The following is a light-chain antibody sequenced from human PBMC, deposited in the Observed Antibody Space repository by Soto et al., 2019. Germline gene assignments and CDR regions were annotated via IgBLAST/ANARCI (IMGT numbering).Light chain of an antibody. Sequence: DIQMTQSPSTLSASVGDRVTITCRASQSISSWLAWYQQKPGKAPKLLIYKASSLESGVPSRFSGSGSGTEFTLTISSLQPYDFAYYYCQQYNSYSWTFGQGTKVEIK. CDR2: KAS. J-gene: IGKJ1*01. V-gene: IGKV1-5*03. CDR3: QQYNSYSWT. CDR1: QSISSW.